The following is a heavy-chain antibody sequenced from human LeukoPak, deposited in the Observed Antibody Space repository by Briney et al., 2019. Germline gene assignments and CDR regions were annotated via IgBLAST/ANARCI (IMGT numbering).Heavy chain of an antibody. CDR2: IRSKAYGGAT. V-gene: IGHV3-49*04. J-gene: IGHJ4*02. Sequence: GGSLRLFCTASGFTFGDYAMSWVRQAPGKGLEWVGFIRSKAYGGATEYAASVKGRFTISRDDSKSIAYLQMNSLKTEDTAAYYCTREKYYYGSGSSDYWGQGTLVTVSS. CDR3: TREKYYYGSGSSDY. D-gene: IGHD3-10*01. CDR1: GFTFGDYA.